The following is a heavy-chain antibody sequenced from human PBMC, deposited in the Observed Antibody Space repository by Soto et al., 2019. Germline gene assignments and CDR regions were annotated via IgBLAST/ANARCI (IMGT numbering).Heavy chain of an antibody. CDR2: ISSSSSYT. CDR1: GFTFSDYY. Sequence: QVQLVESGGGLVKPGGSLRLSCAASGFTFSDYYMCWIRQAPGKGLEWVSYISSSSSYTNYADSVKGRFTISRDNAKNSLYLQMNSLRAEDTAVYYCARSIAVAGPFDYWGQGTLVTVSS. V-gene: IGHV3-11*05. D-gene: IGHD6-19*01. J-gene: IGHJ4*02. CDR3: ARSIAVAGPFDY.